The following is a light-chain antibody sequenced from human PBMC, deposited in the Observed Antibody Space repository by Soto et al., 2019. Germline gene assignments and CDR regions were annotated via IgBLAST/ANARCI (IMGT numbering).Light chain of an antibody. CDR3: QQYDKWPRWT. V-gene: IGKV3-15*01. Sequence: EIVLTQSPGTLSLSPGERATLSCRASQSVDSSFLGWYQQKPGQAPRLLIYGASTGATDIPDRFSGSGSGTEFTLTISSLQSEDFAVYYCQQYDKWPRWTFGQGTKVDIK. J-gene: IGKJ1*01. CDR2: GAS. CDR1: QSVDSSF.